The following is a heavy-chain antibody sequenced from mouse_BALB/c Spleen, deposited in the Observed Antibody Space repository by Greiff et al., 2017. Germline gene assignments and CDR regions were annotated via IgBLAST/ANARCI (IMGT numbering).Heavy chain of an antibody. CDR2: INPSSGYT. J-gene: IGHJ3*01. CDR3: ARSGDYDGFAY. Sequence: QVQLQQSGAELARPGASVKMSCKASGYTFTSYTMHLVKQRPGQGLEWIGYINPSSGYTNYNQKFKDKATLTADKSSSTAYMQLSSLTSEDSAVYYCARSGDYDGFAYWGQGTLVTVSA. D-gene: IGHD2-4*01. V-gene: IGHV1-4*01. CDR1: GYTFTSYT.